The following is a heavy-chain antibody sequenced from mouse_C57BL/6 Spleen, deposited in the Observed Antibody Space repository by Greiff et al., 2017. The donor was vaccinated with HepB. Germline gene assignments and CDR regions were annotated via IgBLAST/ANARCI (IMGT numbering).Heavy chain of an antibody. CDR1: GYAFSSYW. Sequence: VQLQQSGAELVKPGASVKISCTASGYAFSSYWMNWVKQRPGKGLEWIGQIYPGDGDTNYNGKFKGKATLTADKSSSTAYMQLSSLTSEDSAVYFCAPNDYSAWFAYWGQGTLVTVSA. D-gene: IGHD2-4*01. CDR3: APNDYSAWFAY. CDR2: IYPGDGDT. J-gene: IGHJ3*01. V-gene: IGHV1-80*01.